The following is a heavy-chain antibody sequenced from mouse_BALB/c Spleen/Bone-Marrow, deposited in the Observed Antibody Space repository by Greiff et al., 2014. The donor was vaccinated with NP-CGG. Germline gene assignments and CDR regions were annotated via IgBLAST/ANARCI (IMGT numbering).Heavy chain of an antibody. D-gene: IGHD2-1*01. CDR2: ILPGSGST. J-gene: IGHJ3*01. CDR1: GYTFSRYW. V-gene: IGHV1-9*01. Sequence: LVESGAELMKPGASVKISCKATGYTFSRYWIEWVKQRPGHGLEWVGEILPGSGSTNYNEKFKGKATFTADTSSNTACMQLSSLTSEDSAVYYCARNYGSYVWFANWGQGTLVTVSA. CDR3: ARNYGSYVWFAN.